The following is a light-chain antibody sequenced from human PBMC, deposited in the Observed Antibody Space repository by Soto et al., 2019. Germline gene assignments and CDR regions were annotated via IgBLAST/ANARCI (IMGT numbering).Light chain of an antibody. CDR2: GAS. CDR3: QQYGSSPPAT. J-gene: IGKJ4*01. CDR1: QSLRSSS. Sequence: EIVLTQSPGTLSMSPGERTTLSCRASQSLRSSSLAWYQHQPGQAPRLLIYGASSRATGIPDRFSGSGSGTRFTRTISRLEPEDSAVYYCQQYGSSPPATFGGGTKVEIK. V-gene: IGKV3-20*01.